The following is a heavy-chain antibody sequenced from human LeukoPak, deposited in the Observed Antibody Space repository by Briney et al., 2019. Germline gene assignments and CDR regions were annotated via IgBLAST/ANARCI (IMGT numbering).Heavy chain of an antibody. CDR2: IIPIFGTA. Sequence: GASVKDSCKASGGTFSSYAISWVRQAPGQGLEWMGGIIPIFGTANYAQKFQGRVTITTDESTSTAYMELSSLRSEDTAVYYCAGGVVPAAMFDYWGQGTLVTVSS. CDR1: GGTFSSYA. J-gene: IGHJ4*02. D-gene: IGHD2-2*01. V-gene: IGHV1-69*05. CDR3: AGGVVPAAMFDY.